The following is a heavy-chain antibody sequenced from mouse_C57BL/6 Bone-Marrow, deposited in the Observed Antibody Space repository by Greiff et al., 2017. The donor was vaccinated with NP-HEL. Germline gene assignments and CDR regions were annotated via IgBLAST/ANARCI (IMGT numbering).Heavy chain of an antibody. CDR2: IDPSSGGT. CDR1: GYTFTSYW. CDR3: SRDGITTVVGDWYFDV. J-gene: IGHJ1*03. D-gene: IGHD1-1*01. Sequence: QVQLQQPGAELVKPGASVKLSCKASGYTFTSYWMHWVKQRPGRGLEWIGRIDPSSGGTKYNEKFKGKATLTVDKPSSTAYMQLSSLTSEDSAVYYFSRDGITTVVGDWYFDVWGTGTTVTVSS. V-gene: IGHV1-72*01.